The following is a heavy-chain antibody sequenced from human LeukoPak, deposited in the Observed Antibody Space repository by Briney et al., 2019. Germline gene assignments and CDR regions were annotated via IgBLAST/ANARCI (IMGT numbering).Heavy chain of an antibody. J-gene: IGHJ4*02. CDR1: GYSFTSFW. V-gene: IGHV5-51*01. CDR3: ARRADCSGGSCYEFDY. CDR2: IYPGDSDT. D-gene: IGHD2-15*01. Sequence: GESLKISRKGSGYSFTSFWIGWVRQMPGKGLEWIGIIYPGDSDTRYSPSFQGQVTISPDKSISTAYLQWSSLKASDTAMYYCARRADCSGGSCYEFDYWDQGTLVTVFS.